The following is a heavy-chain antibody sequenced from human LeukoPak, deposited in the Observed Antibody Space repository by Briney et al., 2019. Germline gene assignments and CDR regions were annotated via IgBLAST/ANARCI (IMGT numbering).Heavy chain of an antibody. CDR3: AGGREGGITYDY. V-gene: IGHV1-8*01. D-gene: IGHD3-16*01. CDR1: GYTFTSYD. J-gene: IGHJ4*02. Sequence: ASVKVSCKASGYTFTSYDINCVRQATGQGLEWMGWMNPNSGNTGYAQKFQGRVTMTRNTSISTAYMELSILRYQNTPVYDCAGGREGGITYDYWGQGTLVTVSS. CDR2: MNPNSGNT.